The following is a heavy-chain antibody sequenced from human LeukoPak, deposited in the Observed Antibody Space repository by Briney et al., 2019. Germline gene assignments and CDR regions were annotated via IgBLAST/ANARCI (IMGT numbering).Heavy chain of an antibody. D-gene: IGHD3-10*01. CDR2: IYSGGST. V-gene: IGHV3-53*01. Sequence: PGGSLRLSCAASGFTVSRNYMSWVRQAPGKGLEWVSVIYSGGSTYYTGSVKGRFTISRDNSKNTLYLQMNSLRAEDTAVYYCARDSYYGSGSYYRYTFDYWGQGTLVTVSS. CDR1: GFTVSRNY. CDR3: ARDSYYGSGSYYRYTFDY. J-gene: IGHJ4*02.